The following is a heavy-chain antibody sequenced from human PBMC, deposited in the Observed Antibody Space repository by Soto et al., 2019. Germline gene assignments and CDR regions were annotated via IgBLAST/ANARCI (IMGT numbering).Heavy chain of an antibody. J-gene: IGHJ6*02. V-gene: IGHV3-53*04. CDR2: IYSGGST. CDR1: GFTVSSNY. D-gene: IGHD3-10*01. Sequence: GGSLRLSCAASGFTVSSNYMSWVRQAPGKGLEWVSVIYSGGSTYYADSVKGRFTISRHNSKNKLYLQRTSLRVEDTAVYYCARDSLYGSGSYRYGMDVWGQGTTVTVSS. CDR3: ARDSLYGSGSYRYGMDV.